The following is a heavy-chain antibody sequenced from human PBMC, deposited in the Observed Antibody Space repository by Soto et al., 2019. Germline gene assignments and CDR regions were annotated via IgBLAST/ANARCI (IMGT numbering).Heavy chain of an antibody. J-gene: IGHJ5*02. CDR1: GFTFSSNS. CDR3: ARVIWSGHLTSDL. V-gene: IGHV3-48*02. CDR2: ISSSSSTI. Sequence: EVQVVESGGGLVQPGGSLRLSCAASGFTFSSNSMNWVRQAPGKGLEWISYISSSSSTIYADSVKGRFTISRDNAKNSLYLQMTCLRDEDTAVYYCARVIWSGHLTSDLWGQGTLVTVSS. D-gene: IGHD3-3*01.